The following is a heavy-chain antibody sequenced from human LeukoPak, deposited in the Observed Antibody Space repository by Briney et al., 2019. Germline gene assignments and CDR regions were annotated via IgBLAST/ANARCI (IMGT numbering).Heavy chain of an antibody. CDR1: GGSFSGYY. J-gene: IGHJ6*03. D-gene: IGHD1-26*01. CDR2: INHSGST. Sequence: SETLSLTCAVYGGSFSGYYWSWIRQPPGKGLEWIGEINHSGSTNYNPSLKSRVTISVDTSKNQFSLKLSSVTAADTAVYYCARLNSGNYMDVWGKGTTVTVYS. CDR3: ARLNSGNYMDV. V-gene: IGHV4-34*01.